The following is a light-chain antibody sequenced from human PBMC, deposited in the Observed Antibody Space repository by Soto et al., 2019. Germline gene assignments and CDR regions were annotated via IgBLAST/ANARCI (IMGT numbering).Light chain of an antibody. Sequence: EIELTQSPGALSLSPGERATLSCRASQSVNSGYLAWYQQKPGQAPRLLIYGASSRATGIPDRFSVSGSGTDFTLTISRLEPEDFAVYYCQQYGSSPTFGQGTRLETK. V-gene: IGKV3-20*01. CDR2: GAS. J-gene: IGKJ5*01. CDR1: QSVNSGY. CDR3: QQYGSSPT.